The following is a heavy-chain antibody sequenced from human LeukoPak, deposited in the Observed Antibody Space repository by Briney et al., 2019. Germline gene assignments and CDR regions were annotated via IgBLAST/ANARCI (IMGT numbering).Heavy chain of an antibody. D-gene: IGHD2-2*01. V-gene: IGHV3-48*01. Sequence: GGSLRLSCAASGFTFSDYSMNWVRLAPGKGLEWISYIGIDSGNTNYADSVKGRFTISGDKAKNSLYLQMNSLRVEDTAVYYCARDHKYAFDNWGQGTLVTVSS. CDR2: IGIDSGNT. J-gene: IGHJ4*02. CDR3: ARDHKYAFDN. CDR1: GFTFSDYS.